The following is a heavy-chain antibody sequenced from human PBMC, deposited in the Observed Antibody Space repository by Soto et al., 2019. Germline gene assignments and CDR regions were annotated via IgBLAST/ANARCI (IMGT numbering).Heavy chain of an antibody. V-gene: IGHV5-51*01. CDR3: ARRAYYDSSGPFLPYYYYYGMDV. CDR2: IYPGDSDT. J-gene: IGHJ6*02. Sequence: HGESLKISCKGSGYSFTSYWIGWVRQMPGKGLEWMGIIYPGDSDTRYSPSFQGQVTISADKSISTAYLQWSSLKASDTAMYYCARRAYYDSSGPFLPYYYYYGMDVWGQGTTVTVSS. CDR1: GYSFTSYW. D-gene: IGHD3-22*01.